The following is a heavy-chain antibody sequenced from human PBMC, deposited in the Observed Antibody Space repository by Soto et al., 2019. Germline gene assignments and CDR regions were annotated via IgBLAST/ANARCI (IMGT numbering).Heavy chain of an antibody. J-gene: IGHJ3*02. Sequence: GGSLRLSCAASGFTFSTYAMNWVRRAPGKGLEWVSVIGSGGTTFYVDSVKGRFTISRDNSENMVYLQMNGLRAEDTALYYCTRRRIPGGTFHDPFVTWGQGKMVTVSS. CDR1: GFTFSTYA. D-gene: IGHD2-15*01. V-gene: IGHV3-23*01. CDR2: IGSGGTT. CDR3: TRRRIPGGTFHDPFVT.